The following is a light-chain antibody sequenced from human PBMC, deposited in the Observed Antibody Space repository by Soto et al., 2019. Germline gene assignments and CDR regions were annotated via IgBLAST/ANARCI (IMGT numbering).Light chain of an antibody. Sequence: DIQMTQSPSSLSASVGDRVTITCQASQDISNYLNWYQQKPGKAPKLLIYDASNLETGVPSRFSGSGSGTDFTFNISSLQPEDIATYYCQQYDNLPGSFGGGTKVEI. V-gene: IGKV1-33*01. J-gene: IGKJ4*01. CDR1: QDISNY. CDR3: QQYDNLPGS. CDR2: DAS.